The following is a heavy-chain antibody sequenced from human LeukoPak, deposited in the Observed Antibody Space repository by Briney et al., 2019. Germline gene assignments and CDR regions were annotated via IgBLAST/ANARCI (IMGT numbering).Heavy chain of an antibody. CDR2: INSDGINT. Sequence: GGSLRLSCAASGFTFSNYWMHWVRQAPGKGLVWVSRINSDGINTSYADSVKGRFTISRDNAKNTLNLQMNSLRAEDTAVYYCARDPASRFGEFYYYMDVWGKGTTVTISS. D-gene: IGHD3-10*01. CDR1: GFTFSNYW. V-gene: IGHV3-74*01. CDR3: ARDPASRFGEFYYYMDV. J-gene: IGHJ6*03.